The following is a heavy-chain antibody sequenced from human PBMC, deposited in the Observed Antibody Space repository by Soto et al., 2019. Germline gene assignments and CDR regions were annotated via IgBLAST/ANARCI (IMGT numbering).Heavy chain of an antibody. CDR2: ISAYNGNT. CDR1: GYTFTSYG. J-gene: IGHJ4*02. D-gene: IGHD3-9*01. V-gene: IGHV1-18*01. Sequence: ASVKVSCKASGYTFTSYGISWVRQAPGQGLEWMGWISAYNGNTNYAQKLQGRVTMTTDTSTSTAYMELRSLRSDDTAVYYCARVLYYDILTGPADYWGQGTLVNVSS. CDR3: ARVLYYDILTGPADY.